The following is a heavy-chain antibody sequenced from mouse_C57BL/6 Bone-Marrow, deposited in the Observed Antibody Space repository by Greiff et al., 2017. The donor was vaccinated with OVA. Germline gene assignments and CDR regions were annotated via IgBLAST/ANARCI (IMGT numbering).Heavy chain of an antibody. CDR3: ARPHYYYGSSYGFAY. D-gene: IGHD1-1*01. Sequence: DVHLVESGGGLVQPGGSLKLSCAASGFTFSDYGMAWVRQAPRKGPEWVAFISNLAYSIYYADTVTGRFTISRENAKNTLYLEMSSLRSEDTAMYYCARPHYYYGSSYGFAYWGQGTLVTVSA. CDR1: GFTFSDYG. J-gene: IGHJ3*01. V-gene: IGHV5-15*01. CDR2: ISNLAYSI.